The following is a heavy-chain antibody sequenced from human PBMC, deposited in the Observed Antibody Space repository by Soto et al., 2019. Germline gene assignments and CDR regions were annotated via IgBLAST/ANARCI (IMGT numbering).Heavy chain of an antibody. V-gene: IGHV3-23*01. CDR3: AKQVRDGTSSPYYFDY. CDR1: GFTFSNYA. CDR2: ISSAVNT. J-gene: IGHJ4*02. Sequence: GGSLRLSCAGSGFTFSNYAMSWVRQAPGKGLEWVSAISSAVNTYYADSVKGRFTISRDNSKNTLSLQMNSLRAEDTAVYYCAKQVRDGTSSPYYFDYWGQGTLVTVSS. D-gene: IGHD6-6*01.